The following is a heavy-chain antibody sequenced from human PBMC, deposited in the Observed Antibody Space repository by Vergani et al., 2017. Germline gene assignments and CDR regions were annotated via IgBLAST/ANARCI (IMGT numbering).Heavy chain of an antibody. CDR3: ATPRLRFSYYYYYGMDV. Sequence: QVQLVQSGSEVRKPGASVKVSCQVSGYSLTELTIHWVRQAPGKGLEWMGGFDPEDGETIYAQKFQGRVTMTEDTSTDTAYMELSSLRSEETAVYYCATPRLRFSYYYYYGMDVWGQGTTVTVSS. CDR2: FDPEDGET. J-gene: IGHJ6*02. CDR1: GYSLTELT. V-gene: IGHV1-24*01. D-gene: IGHD5-12*01.